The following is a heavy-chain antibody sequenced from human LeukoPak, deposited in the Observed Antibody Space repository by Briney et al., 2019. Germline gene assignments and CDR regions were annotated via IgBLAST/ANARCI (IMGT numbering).Heavy chain of an antibody. D-gene: IGHD6-13*01. Sequence: KPSETLSLTCTVSGDSISSSYHWGWIRQPPVKGLEWIGSIDHSGSTHYNPSLWSRVTISVDTSKNQFSLKLSSVTAADTAVYYCAGPASRFLRAGRIAADSRHAFDIWGQGTMVTVSS. CDR1: GDSISSSYH. CDR3: AGPASRFLRAGRIAADSRHAFDI. CDR2: IDHSGST. J-gene: IGHJ3*02. V-gene: IGHV4-38-2*02.